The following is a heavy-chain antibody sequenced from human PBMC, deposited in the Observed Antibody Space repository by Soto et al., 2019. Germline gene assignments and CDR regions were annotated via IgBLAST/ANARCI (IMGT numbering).Heavy chain of an antibody. D-gene: IGHD3-10*01. CDR2: ISGSGGST. J-gene: IGHJ6*03. Sequence: EVQLLESGGGLVQPGGSLRLSCAASGFTFSSYAMSWVRQAPGKGLEWVSAISGSGGSTYYADSVKGRFTISRDNSKNTMYLQMTSLRAEDTAVYYCAKDRVGYYYYYMDVWGKGTTVTVSS. CDR3: AKDRVGYYYYYMDV. CDR1: GFTFSSYA. V-gene: IGHV3-23*01.